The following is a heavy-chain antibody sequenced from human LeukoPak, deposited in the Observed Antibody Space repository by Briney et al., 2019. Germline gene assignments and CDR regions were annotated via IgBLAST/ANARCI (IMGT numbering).Heavy chain of an antibody. Sequence: SETLSLTCAVYGGSFSGYYWSWIRQPPGKGLEWIGYIYYSGSTYYNPSLKSRVTISVDTSKDQFSLKLSSVTAADTAVYYCARWRVRDYVWGSYDAFDIWGQGTMVTVSS. D-gene: IGHD3-16*01. CDR3: ARWRVRDYVWGSYDAFDI. CDR1: GGSFSGYY. CDR2: IYYSGST. J-gene: IGHJ3*02. V-gene: IGHV4-30-4*01.